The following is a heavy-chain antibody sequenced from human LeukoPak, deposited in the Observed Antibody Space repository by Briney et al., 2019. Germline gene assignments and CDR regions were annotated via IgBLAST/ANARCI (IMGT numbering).Heavy chain of an antibody. V-gene: IGHV1-3*01. J-gene: IGHJ4*02. CDR1: GYTFTSYA. Sequence: ASVKVSCKASGYTFTSYAMHWVRQAPGQRLEWMGWINAGNGNTKYSQKFQGRVTMTRDTSISTAYIELSRLRSDDTAVYYCARDDYVWGSYRYIYWGQGTLVTVSS. CDR3: ARDDYVWGSYRYIY. D-gene: IGHD3-16*02. CDR2: INAGNGNT.